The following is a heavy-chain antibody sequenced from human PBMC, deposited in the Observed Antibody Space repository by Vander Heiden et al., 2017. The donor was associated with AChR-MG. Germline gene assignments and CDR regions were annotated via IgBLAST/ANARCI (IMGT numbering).Heavy chain of an antibody. V-gene: IGHV1-46*01. CDR1: ADTFTNYN. D-gene: IGHD3-16*01. Sequence: QVQLVQSGAEVEKPGASVKLSCRPSADTFTNYNIHWVRQAPGQGLEWMGIIFGDHRPEIYPQKLQGRVTMTRDTSTSTVYLELSSLKNEDTAIYYCARETDHAFHFDSWGQGTLLTVSS. J-gene: IGHJ4*02. CDR2: IFGDHRPE. CDR3: ARETDHAFHFDS.